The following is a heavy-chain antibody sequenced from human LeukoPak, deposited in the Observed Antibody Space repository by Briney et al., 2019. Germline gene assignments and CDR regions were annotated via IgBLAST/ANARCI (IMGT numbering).Heavy chain of an antibody. Sequence: QSGGSLRLSCEVSGVIFEQYGMHWVRQAPGTGLEWVAGISWNGVNINYGDSVKGRFTISRDNAKSFLYLQMNSLRPEDTALYYCVKDISGWSYFDYWGQGTRVTVSP. J-gene: IGHJ4*02. CDR3: VKDISGWSYFDY. CDR1: GVIFEQYG. V-gene: IGHV3-9*01. CDR2: ISWNGVNI. D-gene: IGHD6-19*01.